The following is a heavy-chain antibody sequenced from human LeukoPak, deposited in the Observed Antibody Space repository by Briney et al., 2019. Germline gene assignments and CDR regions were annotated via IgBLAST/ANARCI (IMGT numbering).Heavy chain of an antibody. CDR2: IFYSGST. CDR3: ARVVAAAPFDY. Sequence: SETLSLTCTVSSGSISTSNYYWGWVRQPPGKALEWIGNIFYSGSTYYSPSLKSRVTISLDTSRNQFSLKLNSVTAADTAVYYCARVVAAAPFDYWGQGTLVTVSS. D-gene: IGHD6-13*01. J-gene: IGHJ4*02. CDR1: SGSISTSNYY. V-gene: IGHV4-39*07.